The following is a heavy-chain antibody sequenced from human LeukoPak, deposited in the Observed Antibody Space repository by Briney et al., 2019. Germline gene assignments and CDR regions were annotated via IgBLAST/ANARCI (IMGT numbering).Heavy chain of an antibody. CDR1: GFTFSSYA. V-gene: IGHV3-23*01. J-gene: IGHJ6*02. CDR3: ARDKGRWRFLEWSSYGMDV. Sequence: PGGSLRLSCAASGFTFSSYAMSWVRQAPGKGLEGVSAISGSGVSTYYADSVKGRFAISRDNSKNTLYLKMNSMRAEDTAVYYCARDKGRWRFLEWSSYGMDVWGQGTTVTVSS. CDR2: ISGSGVST. D-gene: IGHD3-3*01.